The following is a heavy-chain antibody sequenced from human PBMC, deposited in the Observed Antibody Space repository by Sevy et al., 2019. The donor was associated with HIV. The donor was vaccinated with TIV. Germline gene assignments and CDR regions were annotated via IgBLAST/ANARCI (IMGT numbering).Heavy chain of an antibody. CDR1: GGTLKNFA. Sequence: ASVKVSCKASGGTLKNFAVNWVRLAPGQGLEWMGRVIPVSGASNYIPKYRGRITLTADESTGTAYMELRRLSSDDTAVYYCAAKFDTTGYYRGFDIWGQGTRVTVSS. CDR3: AAKFDTTGYYRGFDI. V-gene: IGHV1-69*13. J-gene: IGHJ3*02. D-gene: IGHD3-22*01. CDR2: VIPVSGAS.